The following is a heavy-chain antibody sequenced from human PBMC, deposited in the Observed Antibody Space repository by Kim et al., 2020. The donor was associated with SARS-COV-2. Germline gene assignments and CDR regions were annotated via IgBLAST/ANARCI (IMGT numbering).Heavy chain of an antibody. J-gene: IGHJ6*01. CDR2: ITDSEGNT. Sequence: GGSLRLSCAASGFTFSNFAMNWVRQAPGKGLEWVSSITDSEGNTYYTDSVKGRFTISRDNSKNTLYLQMNSLRAEDTAVYYCARAFYYCNNDDYALDIWG. D-gene: IGHD1-26*01. CDR3: ARAFYYCNNDDYALDI. CDR1: GFTFSNFA. V-gene: IGHV3-23*01.